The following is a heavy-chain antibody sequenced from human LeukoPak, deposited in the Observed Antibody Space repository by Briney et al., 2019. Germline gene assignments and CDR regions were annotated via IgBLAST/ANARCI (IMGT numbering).Heavy chain of an antibody. CDR3: ARLDRSGWYPWGFDY. V-gene: IGHV4-39*07. D-gene: IGHD6-19*01. J-gene: IGHJ4*02. CDR1: GASISSRSYY. CDR2: IYYSEGT. Sequence: SETLSLTCTVSGASISSRSYYWGWIRQPPGKGLEWIGSIYYSEGTYYNPSLKSRVTISVDTSKNQFSLKLSSVTAADTAVYYCARLDRSGWYPWGFDYWGQGTLVTVSS.